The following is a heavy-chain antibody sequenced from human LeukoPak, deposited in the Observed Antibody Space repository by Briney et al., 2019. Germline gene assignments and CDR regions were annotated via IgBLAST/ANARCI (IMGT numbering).Heavy chain of an antibody. D-gene: IGHD6-13*01. CDR3: ARSKGSSWYSSFDY. CDR2: IYSGGST. V-gene: IGHV3-66*02. CDR1: GFTVSSNC. Sequence: GGSLNLSCPASGFTVSSNCMSWVRQAPGKGLEWVPVIYSGGSTYYADSVKGRFTISRDNSKNTLYLQMNSLRAEDTAVYYCARSKGSSWYSSFDYWGQGTLVTVSS. J-gene: IGHJ4*02.